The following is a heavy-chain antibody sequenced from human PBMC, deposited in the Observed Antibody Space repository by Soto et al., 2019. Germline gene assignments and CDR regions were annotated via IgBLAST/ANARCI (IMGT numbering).Heavy chain of an antibody. D-gene: IGHD2-2*02. V-gene: IGHV3-33*08. Sequence: GGSLRLSCAASGFTFSSYGMHWVRQAPGKGLEWVAVIWYDGSNKYYADSVKGRFTISRDNSKNTLYLQMNSLRAEDTAVYYCARVMWDIVVVPAAIPRYYYYGMDVWGQGTTVTVSS. CDR3: ARVMWDIVVVPAAIPRYYYYGMDV. CDR2: IWYDGSNK. CDR1: GFTFSSYG. J-gene: IGHJ6*02.